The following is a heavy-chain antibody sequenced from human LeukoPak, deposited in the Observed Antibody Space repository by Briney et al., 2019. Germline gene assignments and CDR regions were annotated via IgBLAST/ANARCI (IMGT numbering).Heavy chain of an antibody. J-gene: IGHJ3*02. Sequence: PGGSLRLSCAASGFTFGSYNMNWVRQAPGKGLEWISYISGSGSTISYADSVKGRFTTSGDNDQNSLYLQMKSLREDDAAEYYCAGAFDIWGQGTVVTVSS. CDR2: ISGSGSTI. V-gene: IGHV3-48*02. CDR3: AGAFDI. CDR1: GFTFGSYN.